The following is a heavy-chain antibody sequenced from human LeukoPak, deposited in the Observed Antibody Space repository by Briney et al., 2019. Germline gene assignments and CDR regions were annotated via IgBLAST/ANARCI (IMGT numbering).Heavy chain of an antibody. J-gene: IGHJ4*02. CDR2: ISYDGSNK. CDR1: GFTFSSYG. CDR3: AKDPTHYRVWDYYETIGLSY. V-gene: IGHV3-30*18. D-gene: IGHD3-22*01. Sequence: GGSLRLSCAASGFTFSSYGMHWVRQAPGKGLEWVAVISYDGSNKYYADSVKGRFTISRDNSKNTLNLHMNSLRAEDTAVYYCAKDPTHYRVWDYYETIGLSYWGQGTLVTVSS.